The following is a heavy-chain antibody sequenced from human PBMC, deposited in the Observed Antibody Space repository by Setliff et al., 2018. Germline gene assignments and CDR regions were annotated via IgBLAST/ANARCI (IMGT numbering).Heavy chain of an antibody. CDR1: GFTFTDYG. Sequence: RASVKVSCKSSGFTFTDYGITWVRQVPGQGLEWMGWINNYNFNTQYAQKFQGRVAVTTDTSTTTAYMEPRSLRADDTAVYYCARINFYVSSGYYYAPELWGQGTTVTVSS. J-gene: IGHJ4*02. CDR3: ARINFYVSSGYYYAPEL. CDR2: INNYNFNT. D-gene: IGHD3-22*01. V-gene: IGHV1-18*01.